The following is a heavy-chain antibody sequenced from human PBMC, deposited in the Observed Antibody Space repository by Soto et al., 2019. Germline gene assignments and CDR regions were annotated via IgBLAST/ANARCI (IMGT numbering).Heavy chain of an antibody. CDR3: AKDRRAEKLEWFFDMDV. CDR1: GFTFSSYA. J-gene: IGHJ6*03. Sequence: GGSLRLSCAASGFTFSSYAMSWVRQAPGKGLEWVSAISGSGGSTYYADSVKGRFTISRDNSKNTLYLQMNSLRAEDTAVYYCAKDRRAEKLEWFFDMDVWGKGTTVTVSS. CDR2: ISGSGGST. V-gene: IGHV3-23*01. D-gene: IGHD3-3*01.